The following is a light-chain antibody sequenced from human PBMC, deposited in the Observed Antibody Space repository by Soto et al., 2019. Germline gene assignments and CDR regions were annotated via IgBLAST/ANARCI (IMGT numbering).Light chain of an antibody. CDR3: QQYGSSPPGT. V-gene: IGKV3-20*01. CDR2: GGS. CDR1: QSVSSNH. Sequence: VLTQSPGTLSLSPGERATLSCRASQSVSSNHLAWYQQKPGQAPRLLIYGGSSRATGIPVRFSGSGSGTDFTLTINSLAPEDFAVYYCQQYGSSPPGTFGQGTKADI. J-gene: IGKJ1*01.